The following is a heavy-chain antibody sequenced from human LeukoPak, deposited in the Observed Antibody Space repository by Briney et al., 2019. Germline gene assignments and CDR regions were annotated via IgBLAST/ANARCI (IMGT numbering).Heavy chain of an antibody. Sequence: WASVKVSCKASGYTFTSYDINWVRQATGQGLEWMGWTNPNSGNTGYAQKFQGRVTMTRNTSISTAYMELSSLRSEDTAVYYCARGPYSSGWYAYDYWGQGTLVTVSS. D-gene: IGHD6-19*01. CDR1: GYTFTSYD. J-gene: IGHJ4*02. V-gene: IGHV1-8*01. CDR2: TNPNSGNT. CDR3: ARGPYSSGWYAYDY.